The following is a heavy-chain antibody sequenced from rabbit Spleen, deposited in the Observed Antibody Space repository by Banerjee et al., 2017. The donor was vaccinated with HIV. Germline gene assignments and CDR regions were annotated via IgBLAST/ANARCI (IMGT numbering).Heavy chain of an antibody. Sequence: QSLEESGGDLVKPGGSLTLTCTASGFDLSSYYYMCWVRQAPGKGLEWIACIYTSSGSTYYASWAKGRFTISKTSSTTVTLQMTSLTAADTATYFCARDGYVGYTGYGYASLWGPGTLVTVS. CDR3: ARDGYVGYTGYGYASL. CDR1: GFDLSSYYY. CDR2: IYTSSGST. V-gene: IGHV1S40*01. J-gene: IGHJ6*01. D-gene: IGHD6-1*01.